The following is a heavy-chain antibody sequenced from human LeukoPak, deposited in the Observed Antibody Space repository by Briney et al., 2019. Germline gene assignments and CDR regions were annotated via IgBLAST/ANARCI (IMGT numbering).Heavy chain of an antibody. D-gene: IGHD3-10*01. CDR2: ISYDGSNK. CDR1: GFTFSSYA. J-gene: IGHJ4*02. CDR3: AKGVPIVDY. Sequence: GGSLRLSCAASGFTFSSYAMHWVRQAPGKGLEWVAVISYDGSNKYYADSVKGRFTISRDNSKNTLYLQMNSLRAEDTAVYYCAKGVPIVDYWGQGTLVTVSS. V-gene: IGHV3-30*04.